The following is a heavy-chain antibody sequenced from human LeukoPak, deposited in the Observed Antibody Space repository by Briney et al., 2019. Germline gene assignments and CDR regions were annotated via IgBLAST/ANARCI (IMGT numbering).Heavy chain of an antibody. CDR3: ARDLRAPGRGGTYFFDY. V-gene: IGHV3-30*04. D-gene: IGHD1-26*01. Sequence: GGSLRLSCAASGFTFSSYAMHWVRQAPGKGLEWVAVISYDGSNKYYSDSVKGRFTISRDNSKNTLYLQMNSLRAEDTAVYYCARDLRAPGRGGTYFFDYWGQGTLVTVSS. J-gene: IGHJ4*02. CDR2: ISYDGSNK. CDR1: GFTFSSYA.